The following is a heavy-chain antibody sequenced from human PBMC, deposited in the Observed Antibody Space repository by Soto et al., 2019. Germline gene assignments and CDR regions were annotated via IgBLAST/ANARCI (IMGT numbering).Heavy chain of an antibody. V-gene: IGHV1-58*01. CDR1: GFTFTSSA. CDR3: AAEVAAAGTLADY. CDR2: IVVGSGNT. J-gene: IGHJ4*02. D-gene: IGHD6-13*01. Sequence: ASVKVSCKASGFTFTSSAVQWVRQARGQRLEWIGWIVVGSGNTNYAQKFQERVTITRDMSTSTAYMELSSLRSEDTAVYYCAAEVAAAGTLADYWGQRTLLTVSS.